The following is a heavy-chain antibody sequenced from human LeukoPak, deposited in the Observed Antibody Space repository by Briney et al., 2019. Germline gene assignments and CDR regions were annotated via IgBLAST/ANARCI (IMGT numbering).Heavy chain of an antibody. Sequence: SETLSLTCTVSGGSISGYYWNWIRQPAGKGLEWIGRIYTSGSTNYNPSLKSRVTMSVDTSKNQFSLKLSSVTAADTAVYYCARGEPHYYYDSSGYYYPWGQGTLVTVSS. V-gene: IGHV4-4*07. CDR2: IYTSGST. J-gene: IGHJ5*02. CDR3: ARGEPHYYYDSSGYYYP. CDR1: GGSISGYY. D-gene: IGHD3-22*01.